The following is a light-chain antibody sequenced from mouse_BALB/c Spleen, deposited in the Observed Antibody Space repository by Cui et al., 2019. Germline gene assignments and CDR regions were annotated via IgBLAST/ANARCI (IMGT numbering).Light chain of an antibody. CDR1: QDVSTA. CDR2: WAS. V-gene: IGKV6-25*01. CDR3: QLHYSTPYT. Sequence: DIVMTQSHKYMSTSVGDRVSITSKATQDVSTAVAWYQQKPGQDPKLLIYWASTRHTGVPDRFTGSGSGTDYTLTIISVQAEDLAVYYCQLHYSTPYTFGGGTKLEIK. J-gene: IGKJ2*01.